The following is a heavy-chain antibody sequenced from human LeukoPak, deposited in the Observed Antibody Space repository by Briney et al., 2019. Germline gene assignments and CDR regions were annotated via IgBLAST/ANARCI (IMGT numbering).Heavy chain of an antibody. CDR1: GYTFTSYY. D-gene: IGHD3-10*01. CDR2: INPSGGST. CDR3: ARGPRITLVRGEQWYHYMGV. Sequence: GASVKVSCKASGYTFTSYYMHWVRQAPGQGLEWMGMINPSGGSTSYAQKFQGRVTMTRDTSTSTVYMELSSLRSEDTAVYYCARGPRITLVRGEQWYHYMGVWGKGTTVTISS. V-gene: IGHV1-46*01. J-gene: IGHJ6*03.